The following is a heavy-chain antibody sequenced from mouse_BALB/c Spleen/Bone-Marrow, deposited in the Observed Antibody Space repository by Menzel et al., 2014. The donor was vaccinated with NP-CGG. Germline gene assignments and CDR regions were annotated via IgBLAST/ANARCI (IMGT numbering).Heavy chain of an antibody. J-gene: IGHJ3*01. V-gene: IGHV1-39*01. CDR2: IDPSYGGT. CDR1: GYSFTDYN. D-gene: IGHD2-3*01. Sequence: VQLQQSRPELEKPGASVKMSCKASGYSFTDYNMNWVKQSNGKSLAWIGNIDPSYGGTTYNQKFKGKATLTVDKSSSTVYMQLKSLTSEDSAVYYCARGHDGYRTWFAYWGQGTLVTVSA. CDR3: ARGHDGYRTWFAY.